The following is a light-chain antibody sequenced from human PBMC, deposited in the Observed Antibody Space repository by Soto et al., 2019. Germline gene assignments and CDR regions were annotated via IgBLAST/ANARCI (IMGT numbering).Light chain of an antibody. Sequence: DIQMTQSPSSLSASVGDRVTITCRASQGINTYLGWYQQRPGKVPKLLIYAASTLQAGVPSRFSGSVSGTDFTLTISSLQPEDVATYYCQKYNNVPWTFGQGTKVDIK. V-gene: IGKV1-27*01. CDR3: QKYNNVPWT. CDR1: QGINTY. CDR2: AAS. J-gene: IGKJ1*01.